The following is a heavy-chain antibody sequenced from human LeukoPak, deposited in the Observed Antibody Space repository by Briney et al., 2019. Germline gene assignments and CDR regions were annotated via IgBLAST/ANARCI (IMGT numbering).Heavy chain of an antibody. D-gene: IGHD3-22*01. CDR1: GGSITSSNW. CDR2: IYHSGST. CDR3: ARRRDSSGYYSPYFDY. J-gene: IGHJ4*02. V-gene: IGHV4-4*02. Sequence: PSETLSLTCAVSGGSITSSNWWSWVRQPPGKGLEWIGEIYHSGSTNYNPSLKSRVTISVDKSKNQFSLKLTSVTAADTAVYYCARRRDSSGYYSPYFDYWGQGTLVTVSS.